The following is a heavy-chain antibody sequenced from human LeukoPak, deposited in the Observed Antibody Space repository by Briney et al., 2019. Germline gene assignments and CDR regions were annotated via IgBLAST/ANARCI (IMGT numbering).Heavy chain of an antibody. D-gene: IGHD3-22*01. CDR2: ISGSGGST. V-gene: IGHV3-23*01. CDR3: AKGHDSSGYYSYVFDY. Sequence: PGGSLRLSCAASGFPFSSYAMSWVRQAPGKGLEWVSAISGSGGSTYYADSVKGRFTISRDNSKNTLYLRMNSLRAEDTAVYYCAKGHDSSGYYSYVFDYWGQGTLVTVSS. J-gene: IGHJ4*02. CDR1: GFPFSSYA.